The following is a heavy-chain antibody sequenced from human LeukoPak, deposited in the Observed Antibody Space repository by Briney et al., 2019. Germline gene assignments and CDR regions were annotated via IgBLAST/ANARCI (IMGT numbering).Heavy chain of an antibody. CDR1: GFTFTSYW. D-gene: IGHD1-26*01. V-gene: IGHV3-7*01. J-gene: IGHJ6*03. CDR3: ARALLLSGRLRGYYYYMDV. CDR2: IKQDGSEK. Sequence: PGGSLRLSCAASGFTFTSYWMSWVRQAPGKGLEWVVNIKQDGSEKYYVDSVKGRFTISRDNAKNSLYLQMNSLRAEDTAVYYCARALLLSGRLRGYYYYMDVWGKGTTVTVSS.